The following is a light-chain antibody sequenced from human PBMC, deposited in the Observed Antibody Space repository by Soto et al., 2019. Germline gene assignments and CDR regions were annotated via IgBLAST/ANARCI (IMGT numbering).Light chain of an antibody. V-gene: IGKV3-15*01. CDR2: DAS. Sequence: EIMMTQSPATLSVSPGERATLSCRASQSVRSHLAWYQQKPGQAPRLLIYDASTRATDIPTRFSGSGSGTEFTLTISSLQSEDFAVYCCHQYDKWPPITCGQGTRLEIK. CDR1: QSVRSH. CDR3: HQYDKWPPIT. J-gene: IGKJ5*01.